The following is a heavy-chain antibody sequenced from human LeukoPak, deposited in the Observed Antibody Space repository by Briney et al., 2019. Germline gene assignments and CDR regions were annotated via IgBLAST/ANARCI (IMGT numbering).Heavy chain of an antibody. V-gene: IGHV3-74*01. Sequence: GGPLRLSCAASGFTFSNDWMHWVRQAPGKGLVWVSRINTDGSTTTYADSVKGRFTISKDNAKNTLYLQMNSLRVEDTAVYYCARGRGGSYHYWGQGTLVTVSS. CDR1: GFTFSNDW. D-gene: IGHD1-26*01. CDR2: INTDGSTT. J-gene: IGHJ4*02. CDR3: ARGRGGSYHY.